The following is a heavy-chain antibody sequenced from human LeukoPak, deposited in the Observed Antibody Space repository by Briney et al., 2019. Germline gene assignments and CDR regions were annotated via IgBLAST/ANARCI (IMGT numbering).Heavy chain of an antibody. V-gene: IGHV3-21*01. CDR2: ISSSSSYI. CDR3: ASPAPFDY. CDR1: GFTFSSYS. Sequence: GSLRLSCAASGFTFSSYSMNWVRQAPGKGLEWVSSISSSSSYIYYADSVKGRFTISRDNSKNTLYLQMNSLRAEDTAVYYCASPAPFDYWGQGTLVTVSS. J-gene: IGHJ4*02.